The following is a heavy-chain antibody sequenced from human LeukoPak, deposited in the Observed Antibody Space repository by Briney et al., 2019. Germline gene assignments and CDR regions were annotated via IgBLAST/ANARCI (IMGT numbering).Heavy chain of an antibody. D-gene: IGHD2-21*01. Sequence: GRSLRLSCAASGFTFSSYAMRWVGQAPGKGLEGVTVISYDGSNEYYADSVKGRFTISRDNSKNTLYLQMHNLRAEDTAVYYCARGLVRSGYYFDYWGQGTLVTVSS. V-gene: IGHV3-30-3*01. CDR2: ISYDGSNE. J-gene: IGHJ4*02. CDR3: ARGLVRSGYYFDY. CDR1: GFTFSSYA.